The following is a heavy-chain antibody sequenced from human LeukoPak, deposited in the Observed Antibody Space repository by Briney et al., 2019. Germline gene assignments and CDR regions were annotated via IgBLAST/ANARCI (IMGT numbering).Heavy chain of an antibody. Sequence: GGSLRLSCAASGFTFSSYAMSWVRQAPGKGRQWVSAISASDGRTYYADSVKGRFTVSRDNSKNTLYLQMNSLRAEDTAIYYCAKDPLNWSQGYFDYWGQGTLVTVPS. V-gene: IGHV3-23*01. CDR1: GFTFSSYA. CDR2: ISASDGRT. D-gene: IGHD1-1*01. CDR3: AKDPLNWSQGYFDY. J-gene: IGHJ4*02.